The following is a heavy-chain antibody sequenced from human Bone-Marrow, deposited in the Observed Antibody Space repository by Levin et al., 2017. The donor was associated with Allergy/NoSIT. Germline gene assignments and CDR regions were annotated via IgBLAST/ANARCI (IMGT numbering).Heavy chain of an antibody. Sequence: ASVKVSCKASGYTFTSYYMHWVRQAPGQGLEWMGIINPSGGSTSYAQKFQGRVTMTRDTSTSTVYMELSSLRSEDTAVYYCARDGIVVVTATWGYGMDVWGQGTTVTVSS. CDR1: GYTFTSYY. CDR3: ARDGIVVVTATWGYGMDV. CDR2: INPSGGST. V-gene: IGHV1-46*01. J-gene: IGHJ6*02. D-gene: IGHD2-21*02.